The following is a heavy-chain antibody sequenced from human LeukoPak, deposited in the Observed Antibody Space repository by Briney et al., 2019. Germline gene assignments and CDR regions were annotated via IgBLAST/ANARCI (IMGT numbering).Heavy chain of an antibody. CDR1: GGSISSSSYY. Sequence: SETLSLTCAVSGGSISSSSYYWGWVRQPPGKGLEWIGSIYYSGSTYYNPSLKRRVTIPDDKSKHQFSLKLSAVTAAATAVYYWARQQTQNSRMYYSGQGT. J-gene: IGHJ4*02. V-gene: IGHV4-39*07. CDR3: ARQQTQNSRMYY. D-gene: IGHD4-11*01. CDR2: IYYSGST.